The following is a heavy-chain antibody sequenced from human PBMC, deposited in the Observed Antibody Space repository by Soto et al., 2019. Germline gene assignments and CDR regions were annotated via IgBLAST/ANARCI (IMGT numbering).Heavy chain of an antibody. Sequence: QITLKESGPTLVKPTQTLTLTCTFSGFSLSTRGVAVGWFRQPPGKALEWLALIYWDADKWYSPSLKTRLTIPDDSSKNQVVLTMPNMDPVDTATYYCAHRPRGYAYYFDYWGQGTLVTVSS. CDR2: IYWDADK. V-gene: IGHV2-5*02. J-gene: IGHJ4*02. CDR1: GFSLSTRGVA. D-gene: IGHD5-12*01. CDR3: AHRPRGYAYYFDY.